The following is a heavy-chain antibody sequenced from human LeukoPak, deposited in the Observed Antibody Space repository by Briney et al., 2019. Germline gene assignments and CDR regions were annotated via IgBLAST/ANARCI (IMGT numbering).Heavy chain of an antibody. Sequence: GGSLRLSCAASGFTFSSYSMNWVRLAPGKGLEWVSYISSSGTTKYYADSVEGRFTISRDNAKDSLYLQLNSLRAEDTAMYYCARDWVMDVWGKGTTVTVSS. V-gene: IGHV3-48*01. CDR1: GFTFSSYS. D-gene: IGHD3-16*01. CDR3: ARDWVMDV. J-gene: IGHJ6*03. CDR2: ISSSGTTK.